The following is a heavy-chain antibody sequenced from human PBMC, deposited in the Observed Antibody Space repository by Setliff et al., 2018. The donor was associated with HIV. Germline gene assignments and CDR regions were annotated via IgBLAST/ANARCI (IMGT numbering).Heavy chain of an antibody. V-gene: IGHV1-46*01. CDR2: INPSGGST. Sequence: ASVKVSCKASGYTFTSYYMHWVRQAPGQGLEWMGIINPSGGSTSYEQKFQGRVTMTRDTSTSTVYMELSSLRSEDTAVYYCARESPDSSGYYRAFDIWGQGTMVTVSS. J-gene: IGHJ3*02. CDR1: GYTFTSYY. D-gene: IGHD3-22*01. CDR3: ARESPDSSGYYRAFDI.